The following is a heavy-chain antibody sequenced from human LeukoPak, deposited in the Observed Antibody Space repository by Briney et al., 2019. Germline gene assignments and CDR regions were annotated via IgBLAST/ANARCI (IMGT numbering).Heavy chain of an antibody. CDR2: ISSSSSYI. Sequence: GGSLRLSCAASGFTFSKHGMNWVRQAPGKGLEWVSSISSSSSYIYYADSVKGRFTISRDNAKNSLYLQMNSLRAEDTAVYYCARDRVSGSYDYFDYWGQGTLVTVSS. J-gene: IGHJ4*02. V-gene: IGHV3-21*01. D-gene: IGHD1-26*01. CDR1: GFTFSKHG. CDR3: ARDRVSGSYDYFDY.